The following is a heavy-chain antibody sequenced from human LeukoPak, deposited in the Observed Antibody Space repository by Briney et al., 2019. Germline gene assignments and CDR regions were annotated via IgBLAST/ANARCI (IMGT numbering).Heavy chain of an antibody. V-gene: IGHV4-39*07. J-gene: IGHJ4*02. CDR2: IYYSGST. Sequence: SETLSLTCTVSGGSISSSSYYWGWIRQPPGKGLEWIGTIYYSGSTYYNPSLKSRVTISVDTSKNQFSLKLISVTAADTAVYYCAKVAKYYYGPETYFFFEHWGQGTLVTVSS. CDR1: GGSISSSSYY. CDR3: AKVAKYYYGPETYFFFEH. D-gene: IGHD3-10*01.